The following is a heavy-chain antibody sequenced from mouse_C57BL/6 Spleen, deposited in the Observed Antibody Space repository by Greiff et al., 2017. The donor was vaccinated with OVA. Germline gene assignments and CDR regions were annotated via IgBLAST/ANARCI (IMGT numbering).Heavy chain of an antibody. D-gene: IGHD2-4*01. J-gene: IGHJ4*01. V-gene: IGHV1-19*01. CDR3: ARRSDYDGYYAMDY. CDR2: INPYNGGT. Sequence: VQLQQSGPVLVKPGASVKMSCKASGYTFTDYYMNWVKQSLGKSLEWIGVINPYNGGTSYNQKFKGKATLTVDKSSSTAYMELNSLTSEDSAVYYCARRSDYDGYYAMDYWGQGTSVTVSS. CDR1: GYTFTDYY.